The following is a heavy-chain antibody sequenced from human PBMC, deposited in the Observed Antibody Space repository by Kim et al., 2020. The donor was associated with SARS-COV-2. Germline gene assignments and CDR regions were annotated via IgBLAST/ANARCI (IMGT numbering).Heavy chain of an antibody. CDR1: GYSFTSYW. Sequence: GESLKISCKGSGYSFTSYWIGWVRQMPGKGLEWMGIIYPGDSDTRYSPSFQGQVTISADKSISTAYLQWSSLKASDTAMYYCARHSGYCSSTSCFFYQYYYYYYGMDVWGQGTTVTVSS. D-gene: IGHD2-2*01. V-gene: IGHV5-51*01. J-gene: IGHJ6*02. CDR2: IYPGDSDT. CDR3: ARHSGYCSSTSCFFYQYYYYYYGMDV.